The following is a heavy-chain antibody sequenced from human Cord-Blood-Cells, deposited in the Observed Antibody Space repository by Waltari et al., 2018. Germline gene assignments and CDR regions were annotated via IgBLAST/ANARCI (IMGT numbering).Heavy chain of an antibody. CDR3: AKVYSGSSYFDY. CDR1: GFTFSSYA. V-gene: IGHV3-23*04. Sequence: EVQLVESGGGLVQPGGSLRLSCAASGFTFSSYAMSWVRQAPGKGLEGVSAISGSGGSKYYADAVKGRFTSSRDNSKNTLYLQMNSLRAEDTAVYYCAKVYSGSSYFDYWGQGTLVTVSS. D-gene: IGHD1-26*01. J-gene: IGHJ4*02. CDR2: ISGSGGSK.